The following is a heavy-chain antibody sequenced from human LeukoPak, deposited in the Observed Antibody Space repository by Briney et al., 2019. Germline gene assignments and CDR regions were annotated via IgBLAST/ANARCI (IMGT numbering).Heavy chain of an antibody. CDR3: ARLDDRAARIAVGRSSTWSSRRGF. CDR1: GDSITSYY. CDR2: IYYSGST. V-gene: IGHV4-39*01. D-gene: IGHD6-13*01. J-gene: IGHJ4*02. Sequence: SETLSLTCTVSGDSITSYYWGWIRQPPGKGLEWIGNIYYSGSTYYNPSLKSRVTISVDTSKNQFSLKLNSVTAADTAVYYCARLDDRAARIAVGRSSTWSSRRGFWGQGTLVTVSS.